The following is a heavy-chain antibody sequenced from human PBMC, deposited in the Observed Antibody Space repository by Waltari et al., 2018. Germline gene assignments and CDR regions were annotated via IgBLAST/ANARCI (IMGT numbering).Heavy chain of an antibody. D-gene: IGHD5-12*01. V-gene: IGHV4-39*01. CDR3: ATYIGASVGTAAFDV. Sequence: QLQLQESGPRLVRPSETLSLICRVSGVSITSNRHYWAWFRQSPGQGLEGIGTVFYRGTTCSSASLNSGVSVARDTSKNQVSLILGSVTAADMAVYYCATYIGASVGTAAFDVWGQGTMVTVSS. CDR2: VFYRGTT. CDR1: GVSITSNRHY. J-gene: IGHJ3*01.